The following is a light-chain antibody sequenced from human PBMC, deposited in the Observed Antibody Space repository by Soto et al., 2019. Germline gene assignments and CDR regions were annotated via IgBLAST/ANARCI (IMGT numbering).Light chain of an antibody. CDR1: QNIRSSY. J-gene: IGKJ4*01. Sequence: TKSPASLSAYTREWVTLSCRASQNIRSSYLAWYQQKPGQPPRLLLYRTFSRATGIPDRFSGGGSGTDFTFTISRLEPEDFAVYYCQQFSSYPLPFGGGTKVDIK. CDR2: RTF. CDR3: QQFSSYPLP. V-gene: IGKV3-20*01.